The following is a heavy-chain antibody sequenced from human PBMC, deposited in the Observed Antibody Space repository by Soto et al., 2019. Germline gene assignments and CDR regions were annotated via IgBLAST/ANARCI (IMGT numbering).Heavy chain of an antibody. J-gene: IGHJ6*02. V-gene: IGHV1-69*02. CDR3: ASALYNYYGMDV. CDR1: GGTFSSYT. CDR2: IIPILGIA. Sequence: QVQLVQSGAEVKKPGSSVKVSCKASGGTFSSYTISWVRQAPGQGLEWMGRIIPILGIANYAQKFQGRVTITADKATSTAYMELSSVRSEDTAVYYCASALYNYYGMDVWGQGTTVTVSS.